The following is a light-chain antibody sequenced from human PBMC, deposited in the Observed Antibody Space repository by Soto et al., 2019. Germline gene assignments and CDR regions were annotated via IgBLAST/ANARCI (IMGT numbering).Light chain of an antibody. Sequence: QSVLTQPPSASGTPGQRVTISCSGGSSNIGDNYVYWYQQLPGTAPKLLIYRDYERPSGVPDRFSGSKSGTSASLAISGLRSEDEADYYCASWDNILTWVFGGGTKLTVL. J-gene: IGLJ3*02. CDR1: SSNIGDNY. CDR3: ASWDNILTWV. CDR2: RDY. V-gene: IGLV1-47*01.